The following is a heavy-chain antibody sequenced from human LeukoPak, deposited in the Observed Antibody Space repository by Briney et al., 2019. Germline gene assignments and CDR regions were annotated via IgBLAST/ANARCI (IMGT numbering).Heavy chain of an antibody. D-gene: IGHD4-17*01. Sequence: SETLSLTCTVSGGSISSSSYYWGWIRQPPGKGLEWIGSIYYSGSTYYNPSLKSRVTISVDTSKNQFSLKLSSVTAADTAVYYCARDPYGDYGINDYWGQGTLVTVSS. CDR1: GGSISSSSYY. CDR3: ARDPYGDYGINDY. CDR2: IYYSGST. J-gene: IGHJ4*02. V-gene: IGHV4-39*07.